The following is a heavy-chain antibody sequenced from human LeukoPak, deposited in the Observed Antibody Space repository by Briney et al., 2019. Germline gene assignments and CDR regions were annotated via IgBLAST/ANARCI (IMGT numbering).Heavy chain of an antibody. V-gene: IGHV3-74*01. CDR1: GLAFSAYK. CDR2: ISTDGYTT. J-gene: IGHJ4*02. Sequence: GGSLRLSCAASGLAFSAYKMHWARQAPRKGLVWVSRISTDGYTTDYADFVQGQFTASRDNTKNTWSLEMNSLRAEDTAVYYCVVGGSPGYWGQGTLVTVSS. D-gene: IGHD2-15*01. CDR3: VVGGSPGY.